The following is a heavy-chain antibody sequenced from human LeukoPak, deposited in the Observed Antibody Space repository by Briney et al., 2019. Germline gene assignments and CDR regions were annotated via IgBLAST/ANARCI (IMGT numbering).Heavy chain of an antibody. J-gene: IGHJ6*02. V-gene: IGHV3-74*01. CDR3: ARGPYDSSGYYYYGMDV. Sequence: GGSLRLSCAASGLTFSNHWMHWVRQAPGKGLVCVSRITNDGSSTTYADSVKGRFTISRDNAKNMLYLQVNSLRAEDTAVYYCARGPYDSSGYYYYGMDVWGQGTTVTVSS. CDR2: ITNDGSST. CDR1: GLTFSNHW. D-gene: IGHD3-22*01.